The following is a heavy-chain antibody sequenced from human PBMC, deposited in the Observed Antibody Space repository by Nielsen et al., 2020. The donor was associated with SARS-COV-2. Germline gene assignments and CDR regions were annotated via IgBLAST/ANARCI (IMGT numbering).Heavy chain of an antibody. CDR2: IKSDGSGT. D-gene: IGHD2/OR15-2a*01. CDR1: GFTFSSYW. Sequence: GESLKISCAASGFTFSSYWIHWVRQAPGKGLAWVSRIKSDGSGTTYEDSVEGRFTISRDNAKNTLYLQMSSLRVEDTAVYYCARDFEYCKGATCTYYGMDVWGQGTTVTVSS. CDR3: ARDFEYCKGATCTYYGMDV. J-gene: IGHJ6*02. V-gene: IGHV3-74*03.